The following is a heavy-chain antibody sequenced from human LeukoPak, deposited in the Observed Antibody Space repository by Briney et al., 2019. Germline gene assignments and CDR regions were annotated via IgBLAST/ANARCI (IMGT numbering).Heavy chain of an antibody. V-gene: IGHV3-30*03. CDR1: GFTFSSYS. CDR2: ISYDGSNK. CDR3: ASYYGSGSYYGGALDY. D-gene: IGHD3-10*01. Sequence: GGSLRLSCAASGFTFSSYSMNWVRQAPGKGLEWVALISYDGSNKYYADSVKGRFTISRDDSKNTLYLQMNSLRAEDTAVYYCASYYGSGSYYGGALDYWGQGTLDTVSS. J-gene: IGHJ4*02.